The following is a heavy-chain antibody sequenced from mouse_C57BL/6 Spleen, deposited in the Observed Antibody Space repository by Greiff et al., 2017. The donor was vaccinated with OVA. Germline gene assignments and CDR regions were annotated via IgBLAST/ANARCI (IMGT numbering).Heavy chain of an antibody. CDR3: AKNGYDYDAMDY. CDR2: IWRGGST. Sequence: VKLQESGPGLVQPSQILSITCTVSGFSLTSYGVHWVRQSPGKGLEWLGVIWRGGSTDYNAAFMSRLSITKDNSKSQVFFKMNSLQADDTAIYYCAKNGYDYDAMDYWGQGTSVTVSS. D-gene: IGHD2-10*02. J-gene: IGHJ4*01. V-gene: IGHV2-5*01. CDR1: GFSLTSYG.